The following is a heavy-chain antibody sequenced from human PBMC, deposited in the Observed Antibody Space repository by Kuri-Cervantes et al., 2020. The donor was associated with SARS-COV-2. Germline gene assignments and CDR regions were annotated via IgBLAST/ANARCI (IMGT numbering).Heavy chain of an antibody. V-gene: IGHV1-2*02. Sequence: ASVKVSCKASGYTFTGYYMHWVRQAPGQGLEWMGWINPNSGGTNYAQKFQGRVTMTRDTSISTAYMELSRLRSEDTAVYYCARVGYDFWSGPNWFDPWGQGTLVTVSS. CDR2: INPNSGGT. CDR1: GYTFTGYY. D-gene: IGHD3-3*01. CDR3: ARVGYDFWSGPNWFDP. J-gene: IGHJ5*02.